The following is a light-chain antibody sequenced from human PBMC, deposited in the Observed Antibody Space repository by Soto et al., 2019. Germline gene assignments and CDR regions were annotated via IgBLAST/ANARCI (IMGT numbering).Light chain of an antibody. CDR2: GAS. CDR3: QQYGTSPYT. Sequence: EIVLTQSPGTLSLSPGERATLSCRASHSVSSNYLAWYQQQPGQAPRLLIHGASRRATGIPARFSGSGSGTDFTLTINTLEPEDFAVYYWQQYGTSPYTFGQGTKLEIK. CDR1: HSVSSNY. J-gene: IGKJ2*01. V-gene: IGKV3-20*01.